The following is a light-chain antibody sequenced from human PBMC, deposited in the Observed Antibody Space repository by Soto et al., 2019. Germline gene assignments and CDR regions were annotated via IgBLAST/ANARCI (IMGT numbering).Light chain of an antibody. CDR1: SSDVGDYNY. CDR3: CSYAGSYTFYV. V-gene: IGLV2-11*01. J-gene: IGLJ1*01. CDR2: DVS. Sequence: QSVLTQPRSVSGSPGQSVTISCTGTSSDVGDYNYVSWYQQHPGKAPKAMIYDVSKRPSGVPDRFSGSKSGNTASLTISGLRAEDEADYYCCSYAGSYTFYVFGTGTKVTVL.